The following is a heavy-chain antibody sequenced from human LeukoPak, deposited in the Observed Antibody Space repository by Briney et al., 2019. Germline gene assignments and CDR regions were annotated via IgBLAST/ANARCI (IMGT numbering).Heavy chain of an antibody. Sequence: PGGSLRLSCAASGFTVSSNYMSWVRQAPGKGLEWVSVIYSGGSTYYADPVKGRFTISRDNSKNTLYLQMNSLRAEDTAVYYCARGRITDGMDVWGKGTTVTVSS. D-gene: IGHD2-15*01. CDR1: GFTVSSNY. V-gene: IGHV3-53*01. J-gene: IGHJ6*04. CDR2: IYSGGST. CDR3: ARGRITDGMDV.